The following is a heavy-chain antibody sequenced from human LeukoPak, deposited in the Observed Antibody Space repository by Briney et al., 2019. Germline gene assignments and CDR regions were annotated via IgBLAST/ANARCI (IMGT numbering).Heavy chain of an antibody. CDR3: AGRYGSGSLGAFDI. CDR1: GGSISSGGYY. CDR2: IYYSGST. Sequence: KTSETLSLTCTVSGGSISSGGYYWSWIRQHPGKGLEWIGYIYYSGSTYYNPSLKSRVTISVDTSKNQFSLKLSSVTAADTAVYYCAGRYGSGSLGAFDIWGQGTMVTVSS. V-gene: IGHV4-31*03. J-gene: IGHJ3*02. D-gene: IGHD3-10*01.